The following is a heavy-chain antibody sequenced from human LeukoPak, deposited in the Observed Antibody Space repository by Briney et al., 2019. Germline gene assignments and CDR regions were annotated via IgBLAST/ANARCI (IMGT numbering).Heavy chain of an antibody. Sequence: LSLTCTVSGVPLSRYYWSWIRQPAGKGLEWVSCISSSGGTMYYADSVKGRFTISRDNAEKSLYLQMNSLRAEDTAVYYCARYCSSTKCLLYWGQGTLVTVSS. CDR2: ISSSGGTM. J-gene: IGHJ4*02. CDR1: GVPLSRYY. CDR3: ARYCSSTKCLLY. D-gene: IGHD2-2*01. V-gene: IGHV3-11*04.